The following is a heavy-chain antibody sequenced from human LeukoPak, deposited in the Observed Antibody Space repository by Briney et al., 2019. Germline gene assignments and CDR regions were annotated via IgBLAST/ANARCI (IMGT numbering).Heavy chain of an antibody. J-gene: IGHJ4*02. D-gene: IGHD2-15*01. V-gene: IGHV3-11*04. CDR3: WGSGIFDY. CDR2: INTFGRTI. Sequence: GGSLRLSCAASGFTFSDYSMTWVRQAPGKGLEWVSYINTFGRTIHYADSVKGRFTISRDNAKNLLYLHMTTLSAEDTAVYHCWGSGIFDYWGQGTLVTVSS. CDR1: GFTFSDYS.